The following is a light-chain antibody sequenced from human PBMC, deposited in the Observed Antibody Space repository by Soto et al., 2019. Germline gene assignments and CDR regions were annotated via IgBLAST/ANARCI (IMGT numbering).Light chain of an antibody. CDR1: SSDVGSYNI. J-gene: IGLJ1*01. CDR2: EGS. V-gene: IGLV2-23*01. CDR3: CSYAGSSTNV. Sequence: QSALTQPASVSGSPGQSITISCTGTSSDVGSYNIVSWYQQHPGKAPKLMIYEGSKRPSGVSNRFSGSKSGNTASLTISGRQAEDEADYYCCSYAGSSTNVFGTGTKLTVL.